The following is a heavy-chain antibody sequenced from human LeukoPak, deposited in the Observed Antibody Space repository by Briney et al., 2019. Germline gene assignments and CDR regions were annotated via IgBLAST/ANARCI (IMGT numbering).Heavy chain of an antibody. CDR3: ASGRIAALDY. V-gene: IGHV4-38-2*01. CDR1: GYSISSGYY. CDR2: IYHSGST. Sequence: PSETLSLTCAVSGYSISSGYYWGWIRQPPGKGLEWIGSIYHSGSTYYNPSLESRVTMSVDTSKNQFSLKLSSVTAADTAVYYCASGRIAALDYWGQGTLVTVSS. D-gene: IGHD6-6*01. J-gene: IGHJ4*02.